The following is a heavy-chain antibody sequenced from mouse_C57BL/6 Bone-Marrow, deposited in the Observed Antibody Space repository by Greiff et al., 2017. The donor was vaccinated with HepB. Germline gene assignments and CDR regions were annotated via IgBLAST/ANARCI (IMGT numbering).Heavy chain of an antibody. V-gene: IGHV1-53*01. D-gene: IGHD3-1*01. CDR2: INPSNGGT. CDR1: GYTFPSYW. Sequence: QVQLQQPGTELVKPGASVKLSCKASGYTFPSYWMHWVKQRPGQGLEWIGNINPSNGGTNYNEKFKSKATLTVDKSSSTAYMQLSSLTSEDSAVYYCARAGFRSDYFDYWGQGTTLTVSS. J-gene: IGHJ2*01. CDR3: ARAGFRSDYFDY.